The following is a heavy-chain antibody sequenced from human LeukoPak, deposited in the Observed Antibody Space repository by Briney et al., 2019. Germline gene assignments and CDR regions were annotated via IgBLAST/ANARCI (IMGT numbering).Heavy chain of an antibody. CDR1: GGSISGGY. CDR3: AKSYFDYSTYYSYYFNL. V-gene: IGHV4-4*09. CDR2: VYTSGST. D-gene: IGHD4-11*01. Sequence: SETLSLTCTVSGGSISGGYWSWIRQPPGRGLEWIGYVYTSGSTNCNPSLKSRVTISVDTSKSQFALKLSSVTAADAAVYYCAKSYFDYSTYYSYYFNLWGQGALVTVSS. J-gene: IGHJ4*02.